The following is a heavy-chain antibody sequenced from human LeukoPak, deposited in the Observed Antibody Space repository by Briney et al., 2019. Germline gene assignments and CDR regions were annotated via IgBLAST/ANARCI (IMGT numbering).Heavy chain of an antibody. J-gene: IGHJ4*02. CDR1: GFTFDDYA. CDR3: AASGSYYIFDY. Sequence: PGGSLRLSCAASGFTFDDYAMPWVRQAPGKGLEWVSGISWNSGSIGYADSVKGRFTISRDNAKNSLYLQMNSLRAEDTALYYCAASGSYYIFDYWGQGTLVTVSS. V-gene: IGHV3-9*01. CDR2: ISWNSGSI. D-gene: IGHD1-26*01.